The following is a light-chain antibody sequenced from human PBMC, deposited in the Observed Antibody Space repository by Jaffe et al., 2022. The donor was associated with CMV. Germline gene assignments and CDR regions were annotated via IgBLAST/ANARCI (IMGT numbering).Light chain of an antibody. CDR1: KVEDKY. CDR3: QAWDSENGV. V-gene: IGLV3-1*01. CDR2: QDT. J-gene: IGLJ3*02. Sequence: SYELTQPSSVSVSPGQTASITCSGDKVEDKYVYWYQQKPGQSPVLVIYQDTKRPSAIPERFSGSNSGNTATLTISGAQPTDEADFFCQAWDSENGVFGGGTKLTVL.